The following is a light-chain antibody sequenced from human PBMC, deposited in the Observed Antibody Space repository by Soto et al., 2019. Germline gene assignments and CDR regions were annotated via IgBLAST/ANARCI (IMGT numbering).Light chain of an antibody. V-gene: IGLV2-14*03. CDR3: SSRSTGGSYV. CDR1: SSDVGGYNS. Sequence: QSVLTQPASVSGSPGQSIAISCTGTSSDVGGYNSASWYQQHPGKAPKLLIYDVSNRPSGVSNRFSGSKSGNTASLTISGLQAEDEADYYCSSRSTGGSYVFGTGTKVTVL. J-gene: IGLJ1*01. CDR2: DVS.